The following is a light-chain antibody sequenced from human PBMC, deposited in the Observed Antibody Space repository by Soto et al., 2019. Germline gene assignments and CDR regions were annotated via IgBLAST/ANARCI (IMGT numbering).Light chain of an antibody. CDR3: SSYTSSSTLV. V-gene: IGLV2-14*01. J-gene: IGLJ1*01. Sequence: QSALTQPASVSGSHGQSINSSCTGTSGDVGGYNYVSWYQQHPGKAPKLMIYEVSNRPSGVSNRFSGSKSGNKASLTISGLQAEDEAEYYCSSYTSSSTLVFGTGTKVTVL. CDR2: EVS. CDR1: SGDVGGYNY.